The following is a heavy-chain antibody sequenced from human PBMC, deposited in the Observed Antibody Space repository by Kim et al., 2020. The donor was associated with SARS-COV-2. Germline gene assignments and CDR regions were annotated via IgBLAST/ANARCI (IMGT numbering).Heavy chain of an antibody. D-gene: IGHD3-3*01. V-gene: IGHV1-8*01. J-gene: IGHJ6*02. CDR3: ARGRPTYYDFWSGYSNYYYYYYGMDV. CDR1: GYTFTSYD. Sequence: ASVKVSCKASGYTFTSYDINWVRQATGQGLEWMGWMNPNSGNTGYAQKFQGRVTMTRNTSISTAYMELSSLRSEDTAVYYCARGRPTYYDFWSGYSNYYYYYYGMDVWGQGTTVTVSS. CDR2: MNPNSGNT.